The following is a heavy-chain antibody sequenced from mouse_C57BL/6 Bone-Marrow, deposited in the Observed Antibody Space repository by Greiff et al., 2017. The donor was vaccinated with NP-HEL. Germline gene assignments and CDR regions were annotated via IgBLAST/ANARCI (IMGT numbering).Heavy chain of an antibody. V-gene: IGHV5-12*01. Sequence: VKLVESGGGLVQPGGSLKLSCAASGFTFSDYYMYWVRQTPEKRLEWVAYISNGGGSTYYPDPVKGRFTISRDNAKNTLYLQMSRLKSEDTARYYCARLRSYWDFDVWGTGTTVTVSS. CDR3: ARLRSYWDFDV. J-gene: IGHJ1*03. CDR2: ISNGGGST. CDR1: GFTFSDYY.